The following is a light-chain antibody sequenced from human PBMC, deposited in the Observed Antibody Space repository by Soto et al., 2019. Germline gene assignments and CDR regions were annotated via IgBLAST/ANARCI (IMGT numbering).Light chain of an antibody. Sequence: EIVLTQFPATLSVSPGERATLSCWASYTVGINLAWYQQKPGQAPRLLIYGASTRATGIPDRFTGSGSGTDFTLTITRLEPEDFAVYYCQQYGGSVPWTFGQGTKVDI. V-gene: IGKV3-20*01. CDR3: QQYGGSVPWT. CDR2: GAS. CDR1: YTVGIN. J-gene: IGKJ1*01.